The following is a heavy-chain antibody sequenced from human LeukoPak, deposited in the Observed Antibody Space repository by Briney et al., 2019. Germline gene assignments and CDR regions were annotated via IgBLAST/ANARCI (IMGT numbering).Heavy chain of an antibody. Sequence: PGRSLRLSCAASGFTFSIYDMHWVRQAPGKGLEWVAVTWYDGSNKDYADSVKGRLTISRDNSKNTLYLQMNSLRAEDTAVYYCARDLGARAGRRSNYGLYYWGQGTLVTVSS. CDR2: TWYDGSNK. J-gene: IGHJ4*02. CDR1: GFTFSIYD. D-gene: IGHD5-18*01. V-gene: IGHV3-33*01. CDR3: ARDLGARAGRRSNYGLYY.